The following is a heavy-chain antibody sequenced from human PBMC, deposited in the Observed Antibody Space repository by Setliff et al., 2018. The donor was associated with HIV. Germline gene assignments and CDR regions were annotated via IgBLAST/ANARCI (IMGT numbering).Heavy chain of an antibody. V-gene: IGHV3-21*01. J-gene: IGHJ3*02. D-gene: IGHD1-26*01. CDR2: ISSRSTTI. Sequence: GGSLRLSCAASGFTFGSYSMSWVRQAPGKGLEWVSSISSRSTTIYYADSVKGRFTISRDNAKNSLYLQMNSLRAEDTAVYYCARDIVGATADAFDIWGQGTMVTVSS. CDR3: ARDIVGATADAFDI. CDR1: GFTFGSYS.